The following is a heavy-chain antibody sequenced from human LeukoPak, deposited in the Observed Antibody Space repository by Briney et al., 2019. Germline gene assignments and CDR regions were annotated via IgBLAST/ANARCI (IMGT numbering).Heavy chain of an antibody. Sequence: GGSLRLSCAASGFYFNNNDMSWVRQAPGKGLEWVAFIRYDGTNKYQADSVKGRFTISRDNSKNTLYLQMNSLRAEDTAVYYCAKDRDYSNFVHYFFDYWGQGTLVTVSS. CDR2: IRYDGTNK. V-gene: IGHV3-30*02. CDR1: GFYFNNND. J-gene: IGHJ4*02. D-gene: IGHD4-11*01. CDR3: AKDRDYSNFVHYFFDY.